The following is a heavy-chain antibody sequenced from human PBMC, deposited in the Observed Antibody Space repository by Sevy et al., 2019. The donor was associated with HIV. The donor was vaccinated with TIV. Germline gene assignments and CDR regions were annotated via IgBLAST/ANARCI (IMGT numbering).Heavy chain of an antibody. CDR3: ARDLLAVTSIPSDAFDI. V-gene: IGHV1-2*02. CDR2: INPNSSDT. Sequence: ASVKVSCKASGYTFTGYYMNWVRQAPGQGLAWMGWINPNSSDTQYSEKFQGRVTMTRDTSISTAYMQLSSLRSDDTAVYYCARDLLAVTSIPSDAFDIWGQGTMVTVSS. D-gene: IGHD2-21*02. CDR1: GYTFTGYY. J-gene: IGHJ3*02.